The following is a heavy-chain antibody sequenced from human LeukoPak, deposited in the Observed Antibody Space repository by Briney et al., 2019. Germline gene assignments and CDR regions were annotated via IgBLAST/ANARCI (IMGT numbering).Heavy chain of an antibody. V-gene: IGHV1-46*01. CDR1: GYTFTSYY. CDR3: ARGHYYYDSSDYYYFDY. Sequence: ASVKVSCKASGYTFTSYYMHWVRQAPGQGLEWMGIIYPSGGSTSYARKFQGRVTMTRDTSTSTVYMELSSLRSEDTAVYYCARGHYYYDSSDYYYFDYWGQGTLVTVSS. J-gene: IGHJ4*02. CDR2: IYPSGGST. D-gene: IGHD3-22*01.